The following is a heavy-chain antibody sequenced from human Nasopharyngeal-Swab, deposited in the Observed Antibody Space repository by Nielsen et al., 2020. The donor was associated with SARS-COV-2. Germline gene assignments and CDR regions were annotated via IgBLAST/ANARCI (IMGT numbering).Heavy chain of an antibody. J-gene: IGHJ4*02. CDR3: ATLSSSWYEYYFDY. V-gene: IGHV4-39*01. Sequence: SETLSLTCPVSGGSISSSTYYWAWIRQPPGKGLEWIGSIYYGGRTYYNPSLKSRVTISVHTSKNQFSLKLSSVTAADTAVYYCATLSSSWYEYYFDYWGQGTLVTVSS. CDR2: IYYGGRT. CDR1: GGSISSSTYY. D-gene: IGHD6-13*01.